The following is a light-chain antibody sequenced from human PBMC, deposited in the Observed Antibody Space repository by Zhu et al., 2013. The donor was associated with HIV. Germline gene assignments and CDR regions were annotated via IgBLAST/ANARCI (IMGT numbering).Light chain of an antibody. Sequence: IVMTQSPESLALSPGERATINCKSSQRILFSSNNKNYLAWYQQKPGQPPKLLIYWASTRESGVPDRFSGSGSGTDFTLTISSLQAEDVAVYYCQQYYSTPLTFGQGTKVEIK. CDR3: QQYYSTPLT. V-gene: IGKV4-1*01. CDR1: QRILFSSNNKNY. J-gene: IGKJ1*01. CDR2: WAS.